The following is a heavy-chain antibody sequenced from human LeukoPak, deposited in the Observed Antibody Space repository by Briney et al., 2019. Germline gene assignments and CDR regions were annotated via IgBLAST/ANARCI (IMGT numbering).Heavy chain of an antibody. D-gene: IGHD6-6*01. J-gene: IGHJ4*02. Sequence: SETLPLTCAVYGGSFSGYYWSWIRQPPGKGLEWIGEINHSGSTNYNPSLKSRVTISVDTSKNQFSLKLSSVTAADTAVYYCALLQGSSDYWGQGTLVTVSS. CDR2: INHSGST. CDR1: GGSFSGYY. V-gene: IGHV4-34*01. CDR3: ALLQGSSDY.